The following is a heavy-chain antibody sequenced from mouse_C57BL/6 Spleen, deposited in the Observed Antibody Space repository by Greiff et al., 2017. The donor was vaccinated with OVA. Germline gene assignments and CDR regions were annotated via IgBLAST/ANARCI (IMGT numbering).Heavy chain of an antibody. Sequence: EVKVEESGGGLVQPGGSMKLSCVASGFTFSNYWMNWVRQSPEKGLEWVAQIRLKSDNYATHYAESVKGRFTISRDDSKSSVYLQMNNLRAEDTGIYYCTITTVVPPMDYWGQGTSVTVSS. V-gene: IGHV6-3*01. D-gene: IGHD1-1*01. CDR3: TITTVVPPMDY. CDR1: GFTFSNYW. J-gene: IGHJ4*01. CDR2: IRLKSDNYAT.